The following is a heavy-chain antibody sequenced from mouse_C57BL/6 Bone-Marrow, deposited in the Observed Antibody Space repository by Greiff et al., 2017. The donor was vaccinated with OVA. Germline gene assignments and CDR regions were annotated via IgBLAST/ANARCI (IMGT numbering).Heavy chain of an antibody. D-gene: IGHD1-1*01. V-gene: IGHV1-69*01. CDR1: GYTFTSYW. J-gene: IGHJ4*01. CDR3: ASYYGSSPYYYAMDY. CDR2: IDPSDSYT. Sequence: VQLQQPGAELVMPGASVKLSCKASGYTFTSYWMHWVKQRPGQGLEWIGEIDPSDSYTNYNQKFKGKSTLTVDKSSSTAYMQLSSLTSEDSAVYYCASYYGSSPYYYAMDYWGQGTSVTVSS.